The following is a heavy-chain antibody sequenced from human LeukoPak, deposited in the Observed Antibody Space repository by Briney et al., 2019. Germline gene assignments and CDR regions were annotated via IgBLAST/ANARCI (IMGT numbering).Heavy chain of an antibody. D-gene: IGHD1-7*01. CDR2: IKQDGSEK. V-gene: IGHV3-7*01. Sequence: GGSLRLSCAASGFTFSTYWMTWVRQAPGKGLEWVANIKQDGSEKYYVDSVKGRFTISRDDAKNSLYLQMNSLRAEDTAVYYCARIKNWNYAIDYWGQGTLVTVSS. CDR1: GFTFSTYW. J-gene: IGHJ4*02. CDR3: ARIKNWNYAIDY.